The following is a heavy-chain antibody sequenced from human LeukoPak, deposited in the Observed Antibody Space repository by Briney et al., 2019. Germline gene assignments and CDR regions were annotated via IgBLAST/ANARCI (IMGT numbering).Heavy chain of an antibody. J-gene: IGHJ6*02. CDR2: IYSGGTT. D-gene: IGHD3-10*01. CDR1: GYTFSSYA. V-gene: IGHV3-53*01. Sequence: GGSLRLSCAASGYTFSSYAIHWVRQAPGKGLDRVAVIYSGGTTYYADSVKGRFTISRDNSKNTLYLQMNSLRAEDTAVYYCARTPGEDMVRGIIPTPYYYGMDVWGQGTTVTVSS. CDR3: ARTPGEDMVRGIIPTPYYYGMDV.